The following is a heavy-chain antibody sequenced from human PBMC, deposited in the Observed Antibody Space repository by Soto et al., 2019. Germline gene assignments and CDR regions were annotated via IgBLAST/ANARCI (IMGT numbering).Heavy chain of an antibody. D-gene: IGHD3-16*01. J-gene: IGHJ3*02. CDR1: GGSISSYY. CDR2: IYYSGST. CDR3: ARFLPRMGGASDI. V-gene: IGHV4-59*08. Sequence: QVQLQESGPGLVKPSETLSLTCTVSGGSISSYYWSWIRQPPGKGLEWIGYIYYSGSTHYNPSLMSRVTIFIVTFKNQLSLRLSSATAADAVVYYCARFLPRMGGASDIWGHGTMVTVSS.